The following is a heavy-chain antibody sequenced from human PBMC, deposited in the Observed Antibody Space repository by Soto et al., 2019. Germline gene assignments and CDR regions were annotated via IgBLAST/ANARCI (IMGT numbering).Heavy chain of an antibody. CDR2: IWYDGSNK. CDR3: ARFYGGYAEGDY. J-gene: IGHJ4*02. V-gene: IGHV3-33*01. CDR1: GFTFSSYG. Sequence: QVQLVESGGGVVQPGRSLRLSCAASGFTFSSYGMHWVRQAPGKGLEWVAVIWYDGSNKYYADSVKGRFTISRDNSKNTLYLQMNSLRAEDTAVYYCARFYGGYAEGDYWGQGTLVTVSS. D-gene: IGHD4-17*01.